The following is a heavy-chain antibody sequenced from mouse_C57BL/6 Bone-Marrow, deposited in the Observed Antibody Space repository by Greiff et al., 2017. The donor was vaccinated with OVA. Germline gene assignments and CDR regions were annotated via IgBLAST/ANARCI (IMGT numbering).Heavy chain of an antibody. CDR1: GYTFTSYW. CDR3: AGGAYSNYVPWFAY. V-gene: IGHV1-52*01. CDR2: IDPSDSET. Sequence: QVQLKQPGAELVRPGSSVKLSCKASGYTFTSYWMHWVKQRPIQGLEWIGNIDPSDSETHYNQKFKDKATLTVDKSSSTAYMQLSSLTSEDSAVYYCAGGAYSNYVPWFAYWGQGTLVTVSA. J-gene: IGHJ3*01. D-gene: IGHD2-5*01.